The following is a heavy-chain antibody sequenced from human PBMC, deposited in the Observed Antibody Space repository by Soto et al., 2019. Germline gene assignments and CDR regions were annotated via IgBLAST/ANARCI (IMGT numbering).Heavy chain of an antibody. CDR1: GFTFSDAW. CDR2: IKSKIDGGTT. V-gene: IGHV3-15*07. D-gene: IGHD3-9*01. Sequence: GGSLRLSCAASGFTFSDAWINWVRQAPGKGLEWVGRIKSKIDGGTTDFAAPVKGRFAISRDDSRDMVYMEMYSLKTDDTAVYYCTTDSLFTGQLVRMDSWGHGTLVTVSS. J-gene: IGHJ4*01. CDR3: TTDSLFTGQLVRMDS.